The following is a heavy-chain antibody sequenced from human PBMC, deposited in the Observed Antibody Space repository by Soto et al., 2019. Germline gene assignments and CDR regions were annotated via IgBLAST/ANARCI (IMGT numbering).Heavy chain of an antibody. CDR2: VSSSGST. V-gene: IGHV4-4*07. J-gene: IGHJ6*02. D-gene: IGHD2-8*01. CDR1: GGAISSYY. CDR3: ARVALSYLGMDV. Sequence: SETLSLTCSVPGGAISSYYCSWVRQPAGKGLEWIGRVSSSGSTNYNASLKSRVTMSIDTSKHEVSLTLRSVTAADTGVYYCARVALSYLGMDVWGPGTTVTVSS.